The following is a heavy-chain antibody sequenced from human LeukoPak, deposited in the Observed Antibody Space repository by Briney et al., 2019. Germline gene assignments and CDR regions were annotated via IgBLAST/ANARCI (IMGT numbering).Heavy chain of an antibody. D-gene: IGHD4-17*01. Sequence: PSETLSLTCTVSGGSISSYYWSWIRQPPGKGLEWIGYIYYSGSSNYNPSLKSRVTISVDTSKNQFSLKLSSVTAADTAVYYCARSTVTIPFDYWGQGTLVTVSS. CDR2: IYYSGSS. J-gene: IGHJ4*02. V-gene: IGHV4-59*01. CDR3: ARSTVTIPFDY. CDR1: GGSISSYY.